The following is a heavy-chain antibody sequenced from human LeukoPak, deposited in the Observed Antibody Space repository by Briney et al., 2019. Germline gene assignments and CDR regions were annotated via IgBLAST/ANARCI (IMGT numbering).Heavy chain of an antibody. J-gene: IGHJ4*02. D-gene: IGHD3-22*01. V-gene: IGHV4-39*01. Sequence: PSETLSLTCTVSSGSISSSNYFWDWIRQPPGKGLEWIGGIYYSGSTKYNPSLKSRVTISVDTSKNQLSLKLSSVTAADTAVYYCARRSYNYYDSSGYSYYFDYWVQGTLVTVSS. CDR3: ARRSYNYYDSSGYSYYFDY. CDR1: SGSISSSNYF. CDR2: IYYSGST.